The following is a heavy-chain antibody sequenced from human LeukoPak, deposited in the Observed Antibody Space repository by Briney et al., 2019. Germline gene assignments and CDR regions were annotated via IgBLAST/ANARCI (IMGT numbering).Heavy chain of an antibody. V-gene: IGHV3-64*04. D-gene: IGHD3-22*01. CDR1: GFTFSHYA. CDR3: ARDDSRRNDAFDI. Sequence: PGGSLRLSCSASGFTFSHYAMHWVRQAPGKGLEYVSAIGTTGGSTYYADSVKGRFTISRDNSKNTLYLQMNSLRAEDTAVYYCARDDSRRNDAFDIWGQGTMVTVSS. J-gene: IGHJ3*02. CDR2: IGTTGGST.